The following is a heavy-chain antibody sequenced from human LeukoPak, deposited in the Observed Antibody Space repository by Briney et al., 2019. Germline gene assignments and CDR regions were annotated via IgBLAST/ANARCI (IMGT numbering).Heavy chain of an antibody. CDR2: IYYSGST. Sequence: PSETLSLTCTVSGGSISSYYWSWIRQPPGKGLEWIGYIYYSGSTNYNPSLKSRVTISVDTSKNQFSLKLSSVTAADTAVYYCARQAGGGTFDYWGQGTLVTVSS. CDR1: GGSISSYY. D-gene: IGHD6-19*01. J-gene: IGHJ4*02. CDR3: ARQAGGGTFDY. V-gene: IGHV4-59*01.